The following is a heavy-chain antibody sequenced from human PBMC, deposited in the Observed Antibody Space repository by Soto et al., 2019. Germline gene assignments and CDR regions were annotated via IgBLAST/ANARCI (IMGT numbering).Heavy chain of an antibody. CDR3: TTEGSSSSYYYYYDGMDV. Sequence: GGSLRLSCAASGFTFSNAWMSWVRQAPGKGLEWVGRIKSKTDGGTTDYAAPVKGRFTSSRDDSKNTPYLQMNSQKTEDTAVYYCTTEGSSSSYYYYYDGMDVWGQGTTVTVSS. CDR2: IKSKTDGGTT. D-gene: IGHD6-13*01. CDR1: GFTFSNAW. V-gene: IGHV3-15*01. J-gene: IGHJ6*02.